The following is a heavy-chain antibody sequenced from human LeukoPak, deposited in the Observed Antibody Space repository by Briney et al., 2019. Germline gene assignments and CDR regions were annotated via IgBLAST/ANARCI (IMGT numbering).Heavy chain of an antibody. J-gene: IGHJ4*02. CDR2: INPSGGST. D-gene: IGHD6-19*01. CDR1: GYTFTGYY. Sequence: GASVKVYCKASGYTFTGYYIHWVRQAPGQGLEWMGIINPSGGSTSYAQKFQGRVTLTRDTSTSTVYMELSSLRSEDTAVYYCARDVGSGWYYFDYWGQGTLVTVSS. CDR3: ARDVGSGWYYFDY. V-gene: IGHV1-46*01.